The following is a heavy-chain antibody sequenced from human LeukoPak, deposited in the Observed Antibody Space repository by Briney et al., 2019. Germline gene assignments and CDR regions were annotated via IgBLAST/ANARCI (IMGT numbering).Heavy chain of an antibody. CDR1: GYTFTSYG. Sequence: ASVKVSCKASGYTFTSYGINWVRQPPAQGLEWMGWISAYNGNTNYAQKLHGRVTMTTDTSTSTADVELRSRRSDDTAVYYCARGGLKDGFGFDYWGRGTLVSVSS. J-gene: IGHJ4*02. CDR3: ARGGLKDGFGFDY. D-gene: IGHD3-10*01. V-gene: IGHV1-18*01. CDR2: ISAYNGNT.